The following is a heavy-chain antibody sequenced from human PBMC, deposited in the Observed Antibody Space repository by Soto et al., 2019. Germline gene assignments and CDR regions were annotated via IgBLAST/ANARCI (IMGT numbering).Heavy chain of an antibody. V-gene: IGHV4-61*01. CDR2: IYYSGST. CDR3: ARDWYSSNWAYYYGMDV. D-gene: IGHD6-13*01. Sequence: QVQLQESGPGLVKPSETLSLTCTVSGGSVSTGSYYWSWIRQPPGKGLEWIGYIYYSGSTNYNPSLKSRVTISVDTSKNQFSLKLSYVTAADTAVYYCARDWYSSNWAYYYGMDVWGQGTTVTVSS. CDR1: GGSVSTGSYY. J-gene: IGHJ6*02.